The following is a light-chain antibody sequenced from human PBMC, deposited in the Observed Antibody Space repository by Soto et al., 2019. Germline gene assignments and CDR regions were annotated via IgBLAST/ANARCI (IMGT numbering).Light chain of an antibody. CDR2: WAS. J-gene: IGKJ1*01. Sequence: DIVLTQSPDSLAVSLGERATINCKSSQSVLYSSTDKNYLAWYQQKPGQPPKLLIYWASARESGAPDRFSGSGSGIYFTLTISSLQAEDVAIYYCQQYYSLPRTFGQGTKVEVK. CDR1: QSVLYSSTDKNY. CDR3: QQYYSLPRT. V-gene: IGKV4-1*01.